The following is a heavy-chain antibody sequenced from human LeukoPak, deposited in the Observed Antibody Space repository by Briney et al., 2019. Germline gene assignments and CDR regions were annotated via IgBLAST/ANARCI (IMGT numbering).Heavy chain of an antibody. V-gene: IGHV1-2*06. CDR2: INPNSGGT. CDR1: GYTFTGYY. Sequence: ASVKVSCKASGYTFTGYYMHWVRQAPGQGLEWMGRINPNSGGTNYAQKFQGRVTMTRDTSTSTVYMELSSLRSEDTAVYYCAREIGPIQLHLWGSAFDYWGQGTLVTVSS. J-gene: IGHJ4*02. CDR3: AREIGPIQLHLWGSAFDY. D-gene: IGHD5-18*01.